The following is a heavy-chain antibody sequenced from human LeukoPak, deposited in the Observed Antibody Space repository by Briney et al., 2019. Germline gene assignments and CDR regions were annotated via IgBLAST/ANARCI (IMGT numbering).Heavy chain of an antibody. V-gene: IGHV3-7*03. CDR3: ARVGWELLNLHFDP. D-gene: IGHD1-26*01. J-gene: IGHJ5*02. Sequence: GGSLRLSRVASGLTFSDKWMSWVRQAPGKGPEWVASIKKDGSQKYYVDSVKGRFTISRDNAQNSLYLQMNSLRVEDTAIYSCARVGWELLNLHFDPWGQGTLVTVSS. CDR2: IKKDGSQK. CDR1: GLTFSDKW.